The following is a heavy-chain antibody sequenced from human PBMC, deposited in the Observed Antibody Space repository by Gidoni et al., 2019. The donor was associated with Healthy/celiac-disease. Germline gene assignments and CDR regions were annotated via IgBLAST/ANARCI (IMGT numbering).Heavy chain of an antibody. CDR3: ARASREWLVPYWYFDL. CDR2: ASST. Sequence: ASSTSYADSVKGRFTISRDNAKNTLYLQMNSLRAEDTAVYYCARASREWLVPYWYFDLWGRGTLVTVSS. D-gene: IGHD6-19*01. V-gene: IGHV3-74*01. J-gene: IGHJ2*01.